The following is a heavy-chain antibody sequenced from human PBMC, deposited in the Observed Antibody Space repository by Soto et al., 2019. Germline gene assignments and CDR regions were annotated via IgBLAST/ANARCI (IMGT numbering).Heavy chain of an antibody. V-gene: IGHV3-66*01. J-gene: IGHJ1*01. CDR1: GFTVTGSH. CDR2: IYNTGST. CDR3: ARDTLGGAYDFCH. Sequence: EVQLMESGGGLVQPGGSLRLSCAVPGFTVTGSHTTWVRQAPGKGLEWVSLIYNTGSTYYADSVKGRFIISRDISKNTVYLQMNSLRSDDTAIYYCARDTLGGAYDFCHGGQGTLVTVSS. D-gene: IGHD3-3*01.